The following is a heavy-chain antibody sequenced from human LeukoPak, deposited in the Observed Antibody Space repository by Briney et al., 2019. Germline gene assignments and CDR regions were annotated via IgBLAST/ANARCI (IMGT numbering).Heavy chain of an antibody. J-gene: IGHJ3*02. CDR2: IYITGST. V-gene: IGHV4-4*07. CDR3: ARDHDAFDI. Sequence: SETLSLTCTVSNGSVSPYYWSWIRQPAGQGLEWIGRIYITGSTTYSPSLKSRVTMSIDTSKNQFSLNLSSVTAADTAVYYCARDHDAFDIWGQGTMVTVSS. CDR1: NGSVSPYY.